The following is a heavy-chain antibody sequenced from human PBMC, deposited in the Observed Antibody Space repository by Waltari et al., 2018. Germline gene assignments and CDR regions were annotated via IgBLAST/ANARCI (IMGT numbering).Heavy chain of an antibody. CDR2: RKGYGSQK. CDR1: GFTFSTYW. J-gene: IGHJ4*02. CDR3: ARDPHYSNFDY. V-gene: IGHV3-7*01. D-gene: IGHD4-4*01. Sequence: EVHLVESGGGLVQPGGSLRLSCAASGFTFSTYWMTWVRQAPGKGVEWLANRKGYGSQKNYVDSVKGRFTSARDTANNSLYLQMNSLRAEDTAVYYWARDPHYSNFDYWGQGTLVTVSS.